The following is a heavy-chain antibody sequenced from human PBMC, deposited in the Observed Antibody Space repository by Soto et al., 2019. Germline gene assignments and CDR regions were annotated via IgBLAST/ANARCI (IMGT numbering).Heavy chain of an antibody. CDR2: IYYSGST. D-gene: IGHD3-3*01. J-gene: IGHJ6*02. CDR1: GGSISSYY. V-gene: IGHV4-59*01. Sequence: TLSLTCTVSGGSISSYYWSWIRQPPGKGLEWIGYIYYSGSTNYNPSLKSRVTISVDTSKNQFSLKLSSVTAADTAVYYCARDRGRYDFWSGYPHDQPYYYYYGMDVWGQGTTVTVSS. CDR3: ARDRGRYDFWSGYPHDQPYYYYYGMDV.